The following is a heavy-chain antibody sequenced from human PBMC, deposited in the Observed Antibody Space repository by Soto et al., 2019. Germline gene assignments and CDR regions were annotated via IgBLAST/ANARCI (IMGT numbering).Heavy chain of an antibody. CDR2: ISTTSSYI. CDR3: AREGSLYNDYISNCADY. CDR1: GFTFSSYS. D-gene: IGHD4-4*01. V-gene: IGHV3-21*01. J-gene: IGHJ4*02. Sequence: GGSLRLSCEASGFTFSSYSMIWVRQAPGKGLEWVSSISTTSSYIYYADSVKGRFTISRDNAKSSLYLLMNSLRAEDTAVYYCAREGSLYNDYISNCADYWGQGTLVTVSS.